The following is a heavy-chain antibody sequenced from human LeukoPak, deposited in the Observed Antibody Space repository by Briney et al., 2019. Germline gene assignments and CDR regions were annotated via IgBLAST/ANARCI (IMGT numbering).Heavy chain of an antibody. Sequence: PGGSLRLSCAASGFTFSDYYMSWVRQAPGKGLEWVSYISSSGSTMYYANSVKGRFTISRDNAKNSLYLQMNSLRAEDTAVYYCARVIAAADTSGYYYYYMDVWGKGTTVTIS. CDR3: ARVIAAADTSGYYYYYMDV. V-gene: IGHV3-11*01. CDR2: ISSSGSTM. J-gene: IGHJ6*03. D-gene: IGHD6-13*01. CDR1: GFTFSDYY.